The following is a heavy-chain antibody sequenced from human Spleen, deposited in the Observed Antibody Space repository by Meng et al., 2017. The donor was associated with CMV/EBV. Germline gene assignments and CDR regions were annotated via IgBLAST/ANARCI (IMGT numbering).Heavy chain of an antibody. Sequence: GESLKVSCKGSGYDFASYWIGWVRQMPGKGLEWMGIIYPGDSDTRYSPSFQGQVTISADKSISTAYLQWSSLKASDTAMYYCARRPRRDTAMVTSAADYWGQGTLVTVSS. CDR1: GYDFASYW. CDR3: ARRPRRDTAMVTSAADY. V-gene: IGHV5-51*01. CDR2: IYPGDSDT. J-gene: IGHJ4*02. D-gene: IGHD5-18*01.